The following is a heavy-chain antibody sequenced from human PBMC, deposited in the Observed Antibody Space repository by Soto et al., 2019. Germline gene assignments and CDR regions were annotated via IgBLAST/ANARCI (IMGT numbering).Heavy chain of an antibody. Sequence: ASVKVSCKASGYTFTSYGISWVRQAPGQGLEWMGWISAYNGNTNYAQKLQGRVTMTTDTSTSTAYMARRSLRSDDTAVYYCARVPSWIYCSSTSCSAFDIWGQGTMVTVSS. V-gene: IGHV1-18*01. CDR3: ARVPSWIYCSSTSCSAFDI. J-gene: IGHJ3*02. D-gene: IGHD2-2*01. CDR2: ISAYNGNT. CDR1: GYTFTSYG.